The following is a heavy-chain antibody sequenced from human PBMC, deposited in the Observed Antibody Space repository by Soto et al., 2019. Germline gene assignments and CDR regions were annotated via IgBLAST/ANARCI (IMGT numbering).Heavy chain of an antibody. CDR2: IYYSGST. CDR1: GGSISSYY. V-gene: IGHV4-59*01. D-gene: IGHD6-13*01. CDR3: ARVIAAAGPIDY. Sequence: SETLSLTCTVSGGSISSYYWSWIRQPPGKGLEWIGNIYYSGSTNYNPSLKSRVTISVDTSKNQFSLKLSSVTAADTAVYYCARVIAAAGPIDYWGQGTLVTVSS. J-gene: IGHJ4*02.